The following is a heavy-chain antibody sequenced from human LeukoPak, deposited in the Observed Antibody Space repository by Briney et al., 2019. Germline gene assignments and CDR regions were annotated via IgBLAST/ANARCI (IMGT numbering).Heavy chain of an antibody. CDR1: GGSISSSTYY. V-gene: IGHV4-39*01. J-gene: IGHJ4*02. D-gene: IGHD3-3*01. Sequence: SETLSLTCTVSGGSISSSTYYWGWIRQPPGKGLEWIGSIYYSGSTYYNPSLRSRVTISVDTSKNQFSLKLSSVTAADTAVYYCARTYYDYRVGTNYFDYWGQGTLVTVSS. CDR2: IYYSGST. CDR3: ARTYYDYRVGTNYFDY.